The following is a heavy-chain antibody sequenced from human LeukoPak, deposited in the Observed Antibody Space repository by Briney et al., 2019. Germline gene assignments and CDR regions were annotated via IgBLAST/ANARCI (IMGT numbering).Heavy chain of an antibody. CDR2: IYHSGST. CDR1: GYSISSGYC. D-gene: IGHD4-11*01. J-gene: IGHJ4*02. Sequence: SETLSLTCTVSGYSISSGYCWGWIRQPPGKGLEWIGSIYHSGSTNYNPSLKSRVTISVDTSKNQFSLKLSSVTAADTAVYYCAGEETAGIGMTTVTTVDYWGQGTLVTVSS. V-gene: IGHV4-38-2*02. CDR3: AGEETAGIGMTTVTTVDY.